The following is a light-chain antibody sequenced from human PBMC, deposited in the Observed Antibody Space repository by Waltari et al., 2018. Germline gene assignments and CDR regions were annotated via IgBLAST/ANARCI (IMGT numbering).Light chain of an antibody. CDR1: QSVSGW. CDR3: QEYDTDYYT. V-gene: IGKV1-5*03. Sequence: QMTQSPSTLSASVGDRVTITCRASQSVSGWLAWYQQKPGKAPQLLIYKASNLESGVPSRFSGSGYCTSFTLTISNLQPDDSATYYCQEYDTDYYTFGQGTKLEI. J-gene: IGKJ2*01. CDR2: KAS.